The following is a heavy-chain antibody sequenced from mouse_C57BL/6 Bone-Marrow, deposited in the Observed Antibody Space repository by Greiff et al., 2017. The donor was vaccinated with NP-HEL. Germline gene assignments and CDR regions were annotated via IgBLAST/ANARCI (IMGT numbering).Heavy chain of an antibody. D-gene: IGHD1-1*01. V-gene: IGHV1-20*01. J-gene: IGHJ4*01. CDR1: GYSFTGYF. Sequence: EVQLQQSGPEPVKPGDSVKISCKASGYSFTGYFMNWVMQSHGKSLEWIGRINPYNGDTFYNQKFKGKATLTVDKSSSTAHMELRSLTSEDSAVYYCASRDYYGSIGYWGQGTSVTVSS. CDR2: INPYNGDT. CDR3: ASRDYYGSIGY.